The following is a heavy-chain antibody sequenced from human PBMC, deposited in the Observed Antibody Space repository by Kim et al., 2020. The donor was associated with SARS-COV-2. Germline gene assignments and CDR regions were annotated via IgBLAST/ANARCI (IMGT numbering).Heavy chain of an antibody. CDR3: ARDGYCRSSTSCHPQMGYYYYGMDV. Sequence: GGSLRLSCAASGFTFSSYEMNWVRQAPGKGLEWVSYISSSGSTIYYADSVKGRFTISRDNAKNSLYLQMNSLRAEDTAVYYCARDGYCRSSTSCHPQMGYYYYGMDVWGQGTTVTVSS. CDR2: ISSSGSTI. V-gene: IGHV3-48*03. D-gene: IGHD2-2*01. CDR1: GFTFSSYE. J-gene: IGHJ6*02.